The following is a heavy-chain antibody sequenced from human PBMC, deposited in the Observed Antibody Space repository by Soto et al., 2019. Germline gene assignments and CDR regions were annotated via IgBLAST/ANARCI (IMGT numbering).Heavy chain of an antibody. CDR1: GGSISSYY. CDR3: ARVFPSDTAMAYYFDY. D-gene: IGHD5-18*01. CDR2: IYTSGST. Sequence: SETQSLTCTVSGGSISSYYWSWIRQPAGKGLEWIGRIYTSGSTNYNPSLKSRVTMSVDTSKNQFSLKLSSVTAADTAVYYCARVFPSDTAMAYYFDYWGQGTLVTVSS. V-gene: IGHV4-4*07. J-gene: IGHJ4*02.